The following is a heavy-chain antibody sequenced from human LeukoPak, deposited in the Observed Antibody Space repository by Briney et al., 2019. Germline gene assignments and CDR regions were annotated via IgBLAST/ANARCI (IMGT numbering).Heavy chain of an antibody. V-gene: IGHV3-13*01. Sequence: WGSLTLSCAASGFTFSSFDMHWIRQPTGQGLEWVSTIWTASDTYYPGSLEGRVTLSVDKAKNSLYLQMNSLTAGDTAVYYCARGPPRGKYYYMDVWGEGTTVTVSS. CDR1: GFTFSSFD. CDR2: IWTASDT. CDR3: ARGPPRGKYYYMDV. D-gene: IGHD1-1*01. J-gene: IGHJ6*03.